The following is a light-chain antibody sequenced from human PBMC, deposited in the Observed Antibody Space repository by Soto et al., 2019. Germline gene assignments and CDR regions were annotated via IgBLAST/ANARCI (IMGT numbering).Light chain of an antibody. Sequence: ILVNQNPLSLPVTHGVPASISCRSSQSLFDSENGNAYLDWYLQKPGQSPQLLIYLVSYRASGVPARFSGGGSGTDFTLNISRVEAEDVGVYYCMHPIEFPITFGQRARL. CDR1: QSLFDSENGNAY. CDR2: LVS. V-gene: IGKV2-40*01. CDR3: MHPIEFPIT. J-gene: IGKJ5*01.